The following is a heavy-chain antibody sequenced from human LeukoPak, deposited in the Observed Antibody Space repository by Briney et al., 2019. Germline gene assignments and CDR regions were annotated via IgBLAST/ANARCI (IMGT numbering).Heavy chain of an antibody. V-gene: IGHV1-69*01. CDR1: GDTFSSFA. CDR3: ARTLTTVVTVHPYYYYYYMDV. CDR2: VIPMFDAT. J-gene: IGHJ6*03. Sequence: ASVKVSCKAYGDTFSSFAFSWVRQAPGQGLEWMGGVIPMFDATLYAPKFRGRVTITADDSTTTAYMELSSLRSEDTAVYYCARTLTTVVTVHPYYYYYYMDVWGQGTTVTISS. D-gene: IGHD4-23*01.